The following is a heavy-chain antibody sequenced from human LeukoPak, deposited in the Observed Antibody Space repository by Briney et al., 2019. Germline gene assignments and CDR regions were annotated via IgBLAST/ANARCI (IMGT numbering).Heavy chain of an antibody. D-gene: IGHD3-22*01. CDR2: ISNDGGGT. CDR1: GFIFNNYG. Sequence: GGSLRLSCTASGFIFNNYGLIWVRQAPGKGLEWVSAISNDGGGTNYADFVKGRFTISRDNSKNTLFLQMNSLRAEDTALYYCAKGSSGYFFDLWGHGTLVTVSS. J-gene: IGHJ4*01. V-gene: IGHV3-23*01. CDR3: AKGSSGYFFDL.